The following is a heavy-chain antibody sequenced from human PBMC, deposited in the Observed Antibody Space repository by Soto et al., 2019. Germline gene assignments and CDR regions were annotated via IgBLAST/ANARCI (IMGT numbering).Heavy chain of an antibody. CDR3: ARTLVDTAMVADYYHYYMDV. CDR2: IYPGDSDT. CDR1: GYSFTSYW. Sequence: HGESRKISGKGSGYSFTSYWIGWVRQKPGKGLEWMGIIYPGDSDTRNSPSFHAQATLQADKPITTASLQWSSLKASDTAMYSCARTLVDTAMVADYYHYYMDVWGKGTTVTVSS. J-gene: IGHJ6*03. V-gene: IGHV5-51*01. D-gene: IGHD5-18*01.